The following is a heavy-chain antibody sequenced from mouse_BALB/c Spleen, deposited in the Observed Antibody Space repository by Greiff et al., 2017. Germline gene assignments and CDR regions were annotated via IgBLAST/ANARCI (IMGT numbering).Heavy chain of an antibody. D-gene: IGHD2-4*01. V-gene: IGHV1S135*01. CDR1: GYAFTSYN. Sequence: EVKLMESGPELVKPGASVKVSCKASGYAFTSYNMYWVKQSHGKSLEWIGYIDPYNGGTSYNQKFKGKATLTVDKSSSTAYMHLNSLTSEDSAVYYCAREGVITTGCYFDFWGRGTTLTVSS. J-gene: IGHJ2*01. CDR2: IDPYNGGT. CDR3: AREGVITTGCYFDF.